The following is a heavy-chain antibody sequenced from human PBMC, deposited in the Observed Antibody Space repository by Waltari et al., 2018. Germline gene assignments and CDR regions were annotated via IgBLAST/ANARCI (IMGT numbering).Heavy chain of an antibody. V-gene: IGHV3-30*01. CDR1: GFTFSSYA. J-gene: IGHJ4*02. CDR3: ASLYDSSGYTFDY. Sequence: QVQLVESGGGVVQPGRSLRLSCAASGFTFSSYAMHWVRQAPGKWLEWVAVISYDGSNKYYADSVKGRFTISRDNSKNTLYLQMNSLRAEDTAVYYCASLYDSSGYTFDYWGQGTLVTVSS. D-gene: IGHD3-22*01. CDR2: ISYDGSNK.